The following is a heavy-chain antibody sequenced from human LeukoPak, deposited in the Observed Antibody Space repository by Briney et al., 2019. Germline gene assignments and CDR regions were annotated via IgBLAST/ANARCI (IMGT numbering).Heavy chain of an antibody. J-gene: IGHJ4*02. D-gene: IGHD1-14*01. Sequence: ASVKVSCKASGYTFTSYGISWVRQAPGQGLEWMGWISAYNGNTNYAQKLQGRVTMTRDTSTSTVYMELSSLRSEDTAVYYCARDLLPEDFDYWGQGTLVTVSS. CDR3: ARDLLPEDFDY. CDR2: ISAYNGNT. CDR1: GYTFTSYG. V-gene: IGHV1-18*01.